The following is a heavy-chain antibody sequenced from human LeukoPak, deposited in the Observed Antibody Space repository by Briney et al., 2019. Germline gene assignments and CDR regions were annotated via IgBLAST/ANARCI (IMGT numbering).Heavy chain of an antibody. CDR1: GGSISSGNYY. Sequence: SQTLSLTCTVSGGSISSGNYYWSWIRQPAGKGLEWIGRIYTSGSTNYNPSLKSRVTISVDTSKNQFSLNLSSVTAADTAVYYCARRASYGYYRRYFDYWGQGTLVTVSS. CDR2: IYTSGST. J-gene: IGHJ4*02. D-gene: IGHD3-3*01. V-gene: IGHV4-61*02. CDR3: ARRASYGYYRRYFDY.